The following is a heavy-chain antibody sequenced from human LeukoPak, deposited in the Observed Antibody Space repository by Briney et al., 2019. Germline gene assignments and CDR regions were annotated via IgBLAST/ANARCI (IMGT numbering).Heavy chain of an antibody. V-gene: IGHV3-23*01. CDR2: ITGGGGLT. J-gene: IGHJ6*03. CDR1: GFTFTTHA. Sequence: PGGSLRLSCAASGFTFTTHAMTWVRQAPGKGLEWVSTITGGGGLTFYANSVKGRFTISRDNSKNTLYLQMNSLRAEDTGVYFCAKFITVTTNSYYYYMDVWGKGTTVTVSS. CDR3: AKFITVTTNSYYYYMDV. D-gene: IGHD4-11*01.